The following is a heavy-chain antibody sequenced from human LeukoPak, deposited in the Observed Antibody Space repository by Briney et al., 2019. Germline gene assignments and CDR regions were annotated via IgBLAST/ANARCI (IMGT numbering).Heavy chain of an antibody. D-gene: IGHD2-2*01. CDR2: IIPIFGTA. J-gene: IGHJ6*02. V-gene: IGHV1-69*13. CDR1: GGTFSSYA. CDR3: AAGYCSSTSCFSYYYYGMDV. Sequence: GASVKVSCTASGGTFSSYAISWVRQAPGQGLEWMGGIIPIFGTANYAQKFQGRVTITADESTSTAYMELSSLRSEDTAVYYCAAGYCSSTSCFSYYYYGMDVWGQGTTVTVSS.